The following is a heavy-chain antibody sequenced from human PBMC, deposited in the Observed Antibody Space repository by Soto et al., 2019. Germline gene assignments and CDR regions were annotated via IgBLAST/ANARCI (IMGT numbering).Heavy chain of an antibody. Sequence: QLQLQESGPGLVKPSETLSLTCTVSGGSISSSSYYWGWIRQPPGKGLEWIGSIYYSGSTYYNPSLKSRVPISVDPPKHQFAPKLPSVTAADTAVYYCARHEAPSGWYFDYWGQGTLVTVSS. J-gene: IGHJ4*02. CDR1: GGSISSSSYY. CDR2: IYYSGST. D-gene: IGHD6-19*01. V-gene: IGHV4-39*01. CDR3: ARHEAPSGWYFDY.